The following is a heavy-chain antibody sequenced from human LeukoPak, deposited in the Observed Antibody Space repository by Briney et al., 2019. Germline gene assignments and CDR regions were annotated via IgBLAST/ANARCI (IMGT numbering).Heavy chain of an antibody. J-gene: IGHJ4*02. V-gene: IGHV4-59*08. D-gene: IGHD1-26*01. Sequence: NPSGTLSLTCTVSGGSISSYYWSWIRQPPGKGLEWIGYIYYSGSTNYNPSLKSRVTISVDTSKNQFSLKLSSVTAADTAVYYCARHLGGSNYVDYWGQGTLVTVSS. CDR1: GGSISSYY. CDR2: IYYSGST. CDR3: ARHLGGSNYVDY.